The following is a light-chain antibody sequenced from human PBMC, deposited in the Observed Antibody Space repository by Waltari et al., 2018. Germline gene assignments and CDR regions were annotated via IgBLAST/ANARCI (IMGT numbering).Light chain of an antibody. Sequence: QSALTQPASVSGSPGQSITISCTGTSSDVGGYNYVSWYQQHPGKAPKLMIYEVSNRPAGVSNLFSGSKSGNTASLTISGLQAEDEADYYCSSDTSSSTYVVFGGGTKLTVL. CDR1: SSDVGGYNY. V-gene: IGLV2-14*01. J-gene: IGLJ2*01. CDR3: SSDTSSSTYVV. CDR2: EVS.